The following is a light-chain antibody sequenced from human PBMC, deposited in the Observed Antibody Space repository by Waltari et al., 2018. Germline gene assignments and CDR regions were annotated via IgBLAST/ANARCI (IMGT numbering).Light chain of an antibody. CDR3: SSYTDSFTVV. V-gene: IGLV2-14*03. Sequence: QSALSQPASVSGSPGQSITISCTGTSRDIGGHSSVSCYQQHPGKAPNIVIYDVRKRPSGVSYRFSGSKSANTASLTISGLQAEDEADYYCSSYTDSFTVVFGGGTRLTVL. CDR2: DVR. CDR1: SRDIGGHSS. J-gene: IGLJ3*02.